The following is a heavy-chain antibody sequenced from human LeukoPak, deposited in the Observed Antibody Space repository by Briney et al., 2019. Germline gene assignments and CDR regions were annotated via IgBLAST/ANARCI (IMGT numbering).Heavy chain of an antibody. CDR2: IRSKANSYAT. V-gene: IGHV3-73*01. CDR1: GFTFSGSA. D-gene: IGHD3-9*01. J-gene: IGHJ4*02. CDR3: TTLSYDILTGSVDY. Sequence: GGSLRLSCAASGFTFSGSAMHWVRQASGNGLEWVGRIRSKANSYATAYAASVKGRFTISRDDSKNTAYLQMNSLKTEDTAVYYCTTLSYDILTGSVDYWGQGTLVTVSS.